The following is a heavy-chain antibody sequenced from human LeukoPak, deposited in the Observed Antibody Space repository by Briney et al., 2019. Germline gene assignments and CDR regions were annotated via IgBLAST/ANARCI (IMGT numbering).Heavy chain of an antibody. CDR1: GGSFSGYY. CDR2: INHSGSS. J-gene: IGHJ4*02. Sequence: KASETLSLTCAVYGGSFSGYYWSWIRQPPGKGLEWIGEINHSGSSNYNPFLKSRVTISVDTSKNQFSLKLSSVTAADTAVYYCARGPPRGGAVRYSSGWYVGYWGQGTLVTVSS. V-gene: IGHV4-34*01. D-gene: IGHD6-19*01. CDR3: ARGPPRGGAVRYSSGWYVGY.